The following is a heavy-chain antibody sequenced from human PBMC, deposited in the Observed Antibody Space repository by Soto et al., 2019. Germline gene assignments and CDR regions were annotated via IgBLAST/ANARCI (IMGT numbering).Heavy chain of an antibody. CDR3: ARDFGYCSGGSCYYFGY. CDR1: GYTFTGYY. D-gene: IGHD2-15*01. V-gene: IGHV1-2*04. J-gene: IGHJ4*02. CDR2: INPNSGGT. Sequence: ASVKVSCKASGYTFTGYYMHWVRQAPGQGLEWMGWINPNSGGTNYAQKFQGWVTMTRDTSISTSYMELSRLRSDDTAVYYCARDFGYCSGGSCYYFGYWGQGTQVTVSS.